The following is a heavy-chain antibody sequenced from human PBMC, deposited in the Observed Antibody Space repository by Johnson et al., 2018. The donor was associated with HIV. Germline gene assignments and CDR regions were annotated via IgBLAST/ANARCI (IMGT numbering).Heavy chain of an antibody. CDR1: GFTLSTYW. CDR3: ARVLGFTIDAFDL. D-gene: IGHD5-24*01. V-gene: IGHV3-7*03. Sequence: VQLVESGGGLVQPGGSLRLSCVGSGFTLSTYWMSWVRQAPGKGLEWVANIKQDGSEKYCVDSVKGRFTISRDSAKNSLYLQMNSLRAEDTALYYCARVLGFTIDAFDLWGRGTMVTVSS. CDR2: IKQDGSEK. J-gene: IGHJ3*01.